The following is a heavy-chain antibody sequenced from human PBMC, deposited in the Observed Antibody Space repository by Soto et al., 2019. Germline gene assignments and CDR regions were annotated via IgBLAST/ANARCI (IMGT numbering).Heavy chain of an antibody. CDR3: VKDMTMVRGVLAYFFGY. CDR1: GFNLNNYA. J-gene: IGHJ4*02. V-gene: IGHV3-23*01. CDR2: ISSRGDVT. D-gene: IGHD3-10*01. Sequence: EVQLLESGGGMAQPGGSLRLSCAGSGFNLNNYAMSWVRQAPGKGLEWVSTISSRGDVTYYADAVKGRFTISRDNSKNTLFLQMNSLRAEDEALYYCVKDMTMVRGVLAYFFGYWGQGTLVTVSS.